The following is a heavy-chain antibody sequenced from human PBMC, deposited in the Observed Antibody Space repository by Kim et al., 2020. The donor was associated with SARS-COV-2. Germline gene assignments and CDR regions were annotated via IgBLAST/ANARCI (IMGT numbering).Heavy chain of an antibody. D-gene: IGHD6-13*01. Sequence: GGSLRLSCAASGFTFSSYGMHWVRQAPGKGLEWVAVIWYDGSNKYYADSVKGRFTISRDNSKNTLYLQMNSLRAEDTAVYYCASIGSSPEDDAFDIWGQGTMVTVSS. J-gene: IGHJ3*02. CDR2: IWYDGSNK. V-gene: IGHV3-33*01. CDR1: GFTFSSYG. CDR3: ASIGSSPEDDAFDI.